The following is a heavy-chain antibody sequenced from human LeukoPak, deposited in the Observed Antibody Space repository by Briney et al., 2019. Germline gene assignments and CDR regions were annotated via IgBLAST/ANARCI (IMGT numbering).Heavy chain of an antibody. CDR2: ISAYSGNT. CDR1: GYTFTSYG. J-gene: IGHJ5*02. D-gene: IGHD6-13*01. Sequence: ASVKVSCKASGYTFTSYGISWVRQAPGQGLEWMGWISAYSGNTNYAQKLQGRVTMTTDTSTSTAYMELRSLRSDDTAVYYCARVRAAAGTNNWFDPWGQGTLVTVSS. V-gene: IGHV1-18*01. CDR3: ARVRAAAGTNNWFDP.